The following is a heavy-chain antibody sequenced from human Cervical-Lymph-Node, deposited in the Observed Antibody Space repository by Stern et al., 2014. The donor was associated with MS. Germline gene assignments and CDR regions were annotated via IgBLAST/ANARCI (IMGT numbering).Heavy chain of an antibody. V-gene: IGHV1-46*01. Sequence: VQLVESGAEVTKPGASVKISCKASGNTFTSYYMHWVRQAPGQGLEWMGIINPIGGSTHSAQKFQDRVTITRATSTSPVHTNMSRLRSDDAAVYYCATYSSSWSPPWCWGQGTLVTVSS. J-gene: IGHJ4*02. CDR2: INPIGGST. D-gene: IGHD6-13*01. CDR3: ATYSSSWSPPWC. CDR1: GNTFTSYY.